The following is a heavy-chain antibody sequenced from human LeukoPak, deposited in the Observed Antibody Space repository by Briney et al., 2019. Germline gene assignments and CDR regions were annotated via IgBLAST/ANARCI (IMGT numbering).Heavy chain of an antibody. CDR3: ARVGATPPLFDY. D-gene: IGHD1-26*01. Sequence: SETLSLTCAVYGGSFSGYYWSWIRQPPGKGLEWIGEINHSGSTNYNPSLKSRVTISVDTSKNQFSLKLSSVTAADTAVYYCARVGATPPLFDYWGQGTLVTVSS. CDR2: INHSGST. V-gene: IGHV4-34*01. J-gene: IGHJ4*02. CDR1: GGSFSGYY.